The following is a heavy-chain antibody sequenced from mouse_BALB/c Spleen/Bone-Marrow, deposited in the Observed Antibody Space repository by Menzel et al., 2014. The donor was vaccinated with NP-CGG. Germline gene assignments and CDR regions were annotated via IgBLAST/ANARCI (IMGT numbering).Heavy chain of an antibody. J-gene: IGHJ4*01. CDR2: INPDSSTI. CDR3: ARNAYYAMDY. V-gene: IGHV4-1*02. CDR1: GFDFSRYW. Sequence: EVKLLESGGGLVQPGGSLKLSCAASGFDFSRYWMSWVRQAPGKGLEWIGEINPDSSTINYTPSLKDKFIISRDNAKNTLYLQMSKVRSEDTALYYCARNAYYAMDYWGQGTPVTVSS.